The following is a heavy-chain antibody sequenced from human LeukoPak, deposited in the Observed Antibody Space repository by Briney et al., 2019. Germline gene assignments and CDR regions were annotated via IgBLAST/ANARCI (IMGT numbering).Heavy chain of an antibody. CDR3: ARDSERYYYDSSGYYYNYFDP. Sequence: ASVEVSCKASGYTFTGDYIHWVRQAPGQGVRWMGWINPNTGDTNYVQKFQGRVTMTRDTSITTAYMELSRLRYDDTAVYFCARDSERYYYDSSGYYYNYFDPWGQGTLVIVSS. CDR1: GYTFTGDY. J-gene: IGHJ5*02. D-gene: IGHD3-22*01. CDR2: INPNTGDT. V-gene: IGHV1-2*02.